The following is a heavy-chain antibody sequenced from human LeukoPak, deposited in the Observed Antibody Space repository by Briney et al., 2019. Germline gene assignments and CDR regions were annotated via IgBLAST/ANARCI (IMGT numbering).Heavy chain of an antibody. Sequence: SETLSLICAVYGRSFSGYYWSWIRQPPGKGLEWIGEINHSGSTNYNPSLKSRVTISVDTSKNQFSLKLSSVTAADTAVYYCARDGIAAAGTQAFDIWGQGTMVTVSS. V-gene: IGHV4-34*01. CDR1: GRSFSGYY. CDR3: ARDGIAAAGTQAFDI. CDR2: INHSGST. J-gene: IGHJ3*02. D-gene: IGHD6-13*01.